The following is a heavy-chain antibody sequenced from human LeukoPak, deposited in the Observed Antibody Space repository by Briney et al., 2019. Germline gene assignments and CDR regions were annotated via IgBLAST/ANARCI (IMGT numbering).Heavy chain of an antibody. CDR3: ARAASDYGDYVDYFDY. CDR1: GFTFSSYG. V-gene: IGHV3-30*03. CDR2: ISYDGSNK. Sequence: PGRPLRLSCAASGFTFSSYGMHWVRQAPGKGLEWVAVISYDGSNKYYADSVKGRFTISRDNSKNTLYLQMNSLRAEDTAVYYCARAASDYGDYVDYFDYWGQGTLVTVSS. J-gene: IGHJ4*02. D-gene: IGHD4-17*01.